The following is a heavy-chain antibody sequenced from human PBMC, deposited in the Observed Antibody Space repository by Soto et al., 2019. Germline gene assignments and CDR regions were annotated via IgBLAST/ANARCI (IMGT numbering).Heavy chain of an antibody. D-gene: IGHD6-13*01. V-gene: IGHV4-4*07. Sequence: SETLSLTCTVSGFISAYYWSWIRQPAGKGLEWTGRIYGSGNSNFNPSLNGRATISVDMSKNQFTLILRSVTAADTAVYYCARESGSSRHLDYWGQGSLVT. CDR1: GFISAYY. CDR2: IYGSGNS. CDR3: ARESGSSRHLDY. J-gene: IGHJ4*02.